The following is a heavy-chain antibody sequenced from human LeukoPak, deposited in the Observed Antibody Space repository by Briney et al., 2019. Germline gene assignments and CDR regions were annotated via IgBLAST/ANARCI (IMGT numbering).Heavy chain of an antibody. CDR1: GGSISTYQ. Sequence: SETLSLTCTVSGGSISTYQWSWIRQPPGKGLEWVGYIYYRGTTSYNPFLKSRVTISVDTSKNQFSLKLNSVTAADTAVYYCARLPRYGGYDHFDYWGQGILVIVSS. J-gene: IGHJ4*02. D-gene: IGHD5-12*01. CDR3: ARLPRYGGYDHFDY. V-gene: IGHV4-59*12. CDR2: IYYRGTT.